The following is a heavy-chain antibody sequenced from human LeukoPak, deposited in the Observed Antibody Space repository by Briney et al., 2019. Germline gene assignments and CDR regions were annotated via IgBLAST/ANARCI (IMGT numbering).Heavy chain of an antibody. CDR2: ISSSSSYI. V-gene: IGHV3-21*01. CDR1: GFTFSSYP. CDR3: ARAPLHLAMYHYFDY. J-gene: IGHJ4*02. D-gene: IGHD2-2*01. Sequence: GGSLRLSCAASGFTFSSYPMNWVRQAPGKGLEWVSYISSSSSYIHYADSVKGRFTISRDNAKKSLYLQMNSLRAEDTAVYYCARAPLHLAMYHYFDYWGQGTLVTVSS.